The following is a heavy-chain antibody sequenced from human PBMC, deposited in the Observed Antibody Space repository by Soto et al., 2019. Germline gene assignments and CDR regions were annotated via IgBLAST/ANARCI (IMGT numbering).Heavy chain of an antibody. Sequence: PGGSLRLSCVASGFFLRDFGMHWVRQAPGKGLEWVSVIWYDGSNTYQGESVKGRFTMSRDISKNTLYLQMDSLRADDTAVYYCASSASSWAIPLDYWGQGTLVTVSS. D-gene: IGHD6-13*01. CDR2: IWYDGSNT. J-gene: IGHJ4*02. CDR1: GFFLRDFG. V-gene: IGHV3-33*01. CDR3: ASSASSWAIPLDY.